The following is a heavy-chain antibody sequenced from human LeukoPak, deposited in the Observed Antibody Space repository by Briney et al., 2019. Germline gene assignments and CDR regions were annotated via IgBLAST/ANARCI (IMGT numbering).Heavy chain of an antibody. CDR3: ARLSHDGSGYRPDY. CDR2: IFYTGST. Sequence: PSETLSLTCTVSGDSMSGYFWIWIRQPPGKGLEWIGYIFYTGSTNYNPSLKCRVTISLYTSTNQFSLRLSSVTAADTAVYYCARLSHDGSGYRPDYWGQGTLVTVSS. D-gene: IGHD3-22*01. J-gene: IGHJ4*02. V-gene: IGHV4-59*08. CDR1: GDSMSGYF.